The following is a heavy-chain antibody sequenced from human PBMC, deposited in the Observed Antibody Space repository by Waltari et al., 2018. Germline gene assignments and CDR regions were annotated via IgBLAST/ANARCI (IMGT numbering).Heavy chain of an antibody. J-gene: IGHJ4*02. CDR1: GYTFTGYY. Sequence: QVQLMQSGAEVKYPGASVKVSCKASGYTFTGYYVHWLRQAPGQGLEWIGWLHPATVFTHYSPHPQGRGTLTRDTAINPAYMGLNSLTPDDTAVYYCARDECSGYSCPFFDFWGQGTQVTVSS. CDR2: LHPATVFT. CDR3: ARDECSGYSCPFFDF. D-gene: IGHD5-12*01. V-gene: IGHV1-2*02.